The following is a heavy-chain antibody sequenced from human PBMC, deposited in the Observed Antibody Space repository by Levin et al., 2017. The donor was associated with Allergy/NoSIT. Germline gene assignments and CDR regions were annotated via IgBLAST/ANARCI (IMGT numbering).Heavy chain of an antibody. V-gene: IGHV1-2*06. J-gene: IGHJ4*02. Sequence: ASVKVSCKASGYTFTGYYMHWVRQAPGQGLEWMGRINPNSGGTNYAQKFQGRVTMTRDTSISTAYMELSRLRSDDTAVYYCAREVRNSGWYGYWGQGTLVTVSS. CDR2: INPNSGGT. CDR3: AREVRNSGWYGY. CDR1: GYTFTGYY. D-gene: IGHD6-19*01.